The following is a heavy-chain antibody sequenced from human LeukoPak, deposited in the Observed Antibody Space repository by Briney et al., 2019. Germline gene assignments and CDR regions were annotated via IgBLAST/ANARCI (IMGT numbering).Heavy chain of an antibody. D-gene: IGHD3-22*01. CDR2: INPNSGGT. J-gene: IGHJ3*02. CDR3: ARASITMTVVVPDDAFDI. CDR1: GYTFTVYH. Sequence: GASVTVSCTASGYTFTVYHMHWVRQAPGQGLEWMGWINPNSGGTNYAQKFQGRVTMTRDTSISTAYMELSRLRSDDTAVYYCARASITMTVVVPDDAFDIWGQGTMVTVSS. V-gene: IGHV1-2*02.